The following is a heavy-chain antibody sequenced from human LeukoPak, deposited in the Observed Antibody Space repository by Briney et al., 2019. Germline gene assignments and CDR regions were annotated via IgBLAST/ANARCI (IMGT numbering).Heavy chain of an antibody. Sequence: AGGPLRRSCAASGFTFSSYAMSWVRQAPGKGLEWVSSISSSSSYIYYADSVKGRFTISRDNAKNSLYLQMNSLRAEDTAVYYCARDYRGSSGFDYWGQGTLVTVSS. CDR1: GFTFSSYA. D-gene: IGHD6-6*01. V-gene: IGHV3-21*01. J-gene: IGHJ4*02. CDR2: ISSSSSYI. CDR3: ARDYRGSSGFDY.